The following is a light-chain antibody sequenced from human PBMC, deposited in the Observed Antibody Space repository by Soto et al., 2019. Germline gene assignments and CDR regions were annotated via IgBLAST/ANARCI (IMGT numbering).Light chain of an antibody. Sequence: QSALTQPASVSGSPGQSITISCTGTSSDVGDYPYVSWYQQHPGKVPKLIIYEVTNRPSGVSGRFSGSKSENTASLTISGLQAEDEADYYCSSYSRTNTLVFGSGTKRTVL. J-gene: IGLJ1*01. CDR2: EVT. CDR3: SSYSRTNTLV. V-gene: IGLV2-14*01. CDR1: SSDVGDYPY.